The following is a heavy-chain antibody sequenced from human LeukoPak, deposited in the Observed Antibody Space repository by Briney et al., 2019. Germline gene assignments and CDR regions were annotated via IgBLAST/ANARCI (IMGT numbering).Heavy chain of an antibody. D-gene: IGHD6-6*01. Sequence: GGSLRLSCAASGFTFSSYSMNWVRQAPGKGLEWVSSISSSSSYIYYADSVKGRFTISRDNAKNSLYLQMNSLRAEDTAVYYCAKAGEQLVPDYYYYMDVWGKGTTVTVSS. CDR3: AKAGEQLVPDYYYYMDV. CDR2: ISSSSSYI. J-gene: IGHJ6*03. V-gene: IGHV3-21*01. CDR1: GFTFSSYS.